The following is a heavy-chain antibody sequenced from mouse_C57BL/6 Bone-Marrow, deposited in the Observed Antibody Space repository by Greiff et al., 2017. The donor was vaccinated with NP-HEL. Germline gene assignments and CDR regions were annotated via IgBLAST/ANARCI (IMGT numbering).Heavy chain of an antibody. Sequence: EVQGVESGVELVRPGASVKLSCTASGFNIKDDYMHWVKQRPEQGLEWIGWIDPENGDTEYASKFQGKATITADTSSNTAYLQLSSLTSEDTAVYYCTTWGGSSSNYWGQGTTLTVSS. CDR1: GFNIKDDY. D-gene: IGHD1-1*01. CDR3: TTWGGSSSNY. V-gene: IGHV14-4*01. J-gene: IGHJ2*01. CDR2: IDPENGDT.